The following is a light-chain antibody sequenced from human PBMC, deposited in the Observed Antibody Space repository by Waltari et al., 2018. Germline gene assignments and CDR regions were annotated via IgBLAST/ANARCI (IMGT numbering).Light chain of an antibody. CDR3: SSYISSDTLEL. V-gene: IGLV2-14*03. Sequence: HSALTQPASVSGSPGQSITISCTGTSSDVGGYNYVSWYQQHPDKAPKLMMYDVSNRPSWVSNRFSGSKSGTTASLTISGLQAEDEADYYCSSYISSDTLELFGGGTSLTVL. J-gene: IGLJ2*01. CDR2: DVS. CDR1: SSDVGGYNY.